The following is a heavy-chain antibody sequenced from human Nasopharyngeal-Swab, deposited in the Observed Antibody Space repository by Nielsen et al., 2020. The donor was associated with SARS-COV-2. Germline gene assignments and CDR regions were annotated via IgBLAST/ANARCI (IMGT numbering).Heavy chain of an antibody. CDR3: ARVSPVANFDY. J-gene: IGHJ4*02. CDR2: IYSCCST. Sequence: AGSLTLSCLASGFTVSRNYMSWVRQAPGKGLEWVSVIYSCCSTYYADSVKGRFTISRDNSKNTLYLQMNSLRAEDTAVYYYARVSPVANFDYWGQGTLVTVSS. CDR1: GFTVSRNY. D-gene: IGHD4-23*01. V-gene: IGHV3-66*01.